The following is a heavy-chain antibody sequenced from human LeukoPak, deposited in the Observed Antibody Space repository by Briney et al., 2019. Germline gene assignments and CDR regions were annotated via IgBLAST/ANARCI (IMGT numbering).Heavy chain of an antibody. CDR3: ARSRDYSNLYYFDY. CDR1: GFTFSDYY. V-gene: IGHV3-11*06. CDR2: ISTSSYT. Sequence: GGSLRLSCAASGFTFSDYYMSWIRQAPGKGLEWLSYISTSSYTSYADSVKGRFTISRGNAKNSLYLQMNSLRAGDTAVYYCARSRDYSNLYYFDYWGQGIQVTVPS. J-gene: IGHJ4*02. D-gene: IGHD4-11*01.